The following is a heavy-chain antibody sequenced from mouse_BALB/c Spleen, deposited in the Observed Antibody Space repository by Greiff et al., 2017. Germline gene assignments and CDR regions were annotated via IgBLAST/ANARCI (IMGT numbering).Heavy chain of an antibody. V-gene: IGHV2-6-7*01. CDR1: GFSLTGYG. Sequence: QVQLKESGPGLVAPSQSLSITCTVSGFSLTGYGVNWVRQPPGKGLEWLGMIWGDGSTDYNSALKSRLSISKDNSKSQVFLKMNSLQTDDTARYYCARGFYYGNGAYAMDYWGQGTSVTVSS. CDR3: ARGFYYGNGAYAMDY. D-gene: IGHD2-1*01. J-gene: IGHJ4*01. CDR2: IWGDGST.